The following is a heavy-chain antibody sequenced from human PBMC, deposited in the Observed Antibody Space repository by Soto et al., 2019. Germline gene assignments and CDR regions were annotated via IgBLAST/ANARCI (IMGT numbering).Heavy chain of an antibody. CDR1: GFTVTSYY. D-gene: IGHD3-10*01. CDR3: ARDYYYGSGNYYRADYYHYGMDV. V-gene: IGHV3-53*01. CDR2: IYTGGNT. Sequence: GGSLRLSCAASGFTVTSYYMSWVRQAPGKGLEWVSLIYTGGNTNYADSVKGRFTISRDNSKNTPYLQMNSLRAEDTAVYYCARDYYYGSGNYYRADYYHYGMDVWGQGTAVTVSS. J-gene: IGHJ6*02.